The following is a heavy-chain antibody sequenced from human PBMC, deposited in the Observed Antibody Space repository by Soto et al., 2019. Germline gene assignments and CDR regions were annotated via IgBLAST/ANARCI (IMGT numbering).Heavy chain of an antibody. CDR3: ASRYCSSTSCYGLDAFDI. Sequence: QVQLQESGPGLVKPSQTLSLTCTISGGSISSGGYYWSWIRQHPGKGLEWIGYIYYSGSTYYNPSLKSRVTISVDTSKNQFSLKLSSVTAADTAVYYCASRYCSSTSCYGLDAFDIWGQGTMVTVSS. CDR1: GGSISSGGYY. D-gene: IGHD2-2*01. CDR2: IYYSGST. J-gene: IGHJ3*02. V-gene: IGHV4-31*03.